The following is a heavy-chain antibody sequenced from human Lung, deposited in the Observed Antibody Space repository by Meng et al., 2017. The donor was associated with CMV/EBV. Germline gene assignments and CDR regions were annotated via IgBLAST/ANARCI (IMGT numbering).Heavy chain of an antibody. J-gene: IGHJ1*01. CDR3: LRRSGGSV. Sequence: VPLRESGPALVQPSDTLSLTCAVSGDSITNHNWWAWVRQPPGKGLEWIGEIPHRGSSAYNPSLKSRVSMSIDKSKNQFSLKLTSVTAADTAVYHCLRRSGGSVWGQGTLVTVFS. CDR2: IPHRGSS. D-gene: IGHD3-10*01. V-gene: IGHV4-4*02. CDR1: GDSITNHNW.